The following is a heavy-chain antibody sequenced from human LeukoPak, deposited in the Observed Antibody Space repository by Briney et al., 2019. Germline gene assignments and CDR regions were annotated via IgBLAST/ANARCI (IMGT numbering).Heavy chain of an antibody. CDR3: ARDIGIAAAGTTDY. V-gene: IGHV1-2*02. CDR2: INPNSGGT. CDR1: GYTFTGYY. J-gene: IGHJ4*02. Sequence: ASVKVSCKASGYTFTGYYMHWVRQAPRQGLEWMGWINPNSGGTNYAQKFQGRVTMTRDTSISTAYMELSRLRSDDTAVYYCARDIGIAAAGTTDYWGQGTLVTVSS. D-gene: IGHD6-13*01.